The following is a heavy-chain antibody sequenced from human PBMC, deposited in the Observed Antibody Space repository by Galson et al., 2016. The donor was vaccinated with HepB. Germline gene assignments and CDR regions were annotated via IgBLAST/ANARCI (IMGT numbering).Heavy chain of an antibody. CDR2: IRSKANNYAT. CDR1: GFTFSGSA. D-gene: IGHD4-17*01. Sequence: SLRLSCAASGFTFSGSAIHWVRQASGKGLEWIGHIRSKANNYATEYAASVKDRFTISRDDSKNTAYLQMNSLKIEDTAFYYCSRRATVNDVPPYYLDNWGPGALVTVSS. CDR3: SRRATVNDVPPYYLDN. J-gene: IGHJ4*02. V-gene: IGHV3-73*01.